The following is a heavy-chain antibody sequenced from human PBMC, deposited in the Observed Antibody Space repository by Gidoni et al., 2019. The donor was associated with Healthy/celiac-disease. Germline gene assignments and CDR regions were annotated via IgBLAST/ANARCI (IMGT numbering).Heavy chain of an antibody. Sequence: EVQLVESGGGLIPPGGSLRLSCASSGFTVSSNYMSWVRQAPGKGLEWVSVIYSGGSTYDADSVKGRFTISRDNSKNTLYLQMNRLRAEDTAVYYCARGQWLVAFFDYWGQGTLVTVSS. J-gene: IGHJ4*02. CDR3: ARGQWLVAFFDY. CDR2: IYSGGST. V-gene: IGHV3-53*01. CDR1: GFTVSSNY. D-gene: IGHD6-19*01.